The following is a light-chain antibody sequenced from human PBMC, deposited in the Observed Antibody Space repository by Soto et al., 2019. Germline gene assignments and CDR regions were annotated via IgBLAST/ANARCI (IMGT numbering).Light chain of an antibody. Sequence: DIQMTQSPSTLSASVGDRVTITCRASQSISNRLAWYQQKPGKAPNLLIYTASSLQSGVPSRFSGSGSGTDFTLTINGLQPEDFATYYCQQAASFPITFGQGTRLETK. V-gene: IGKV1-12*01. CDR1: QSISNR. CDR3: QQAASFPIT. CDR2: TAS. J-gene: IGKJ5*01.